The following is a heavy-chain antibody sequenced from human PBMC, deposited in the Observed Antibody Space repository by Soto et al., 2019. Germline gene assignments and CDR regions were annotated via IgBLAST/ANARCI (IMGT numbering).Heavy chain of an antibody. J-gene: IGHJ4*02. V-gene: IGHV1-3*01. CDR2: INAGNGNT. Sequence: GASVKVSCKASGYTFTSYAMHWARQAPGQRLEWMGWINAGNGNTKYSQKFQGRVTITRDTSASTAYMELSSLRSEDTAVYYCARDRYCSGGSCTPSYFDYWGQGTLVTVSS. CDR1: GYTFTSYA. CDR3: ARDRYCSGGSCTPSYFDY. D-gene: IGHD2-15*01.